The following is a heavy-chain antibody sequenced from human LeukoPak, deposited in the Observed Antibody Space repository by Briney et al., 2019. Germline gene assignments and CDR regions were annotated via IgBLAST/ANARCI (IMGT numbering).Heavy chain of an antibody. J-gene: IGHJ4*02. CDR2: IYSSGST. CDR3: ARSGGYSSPQNY. V-gene: IGHV4-59*01. D-gene: IGHD6-19*01. CDR1: GGSLSSYY. Sequence: SETLSLTCTVSGGSLSSYYWSWIRQPPGKGLEWIGYIYSSGSTNYNSSPTSRVTISVDTSKNQFSLKLTSVTAADTAVYYCARSGGYSSPQNYWGQGTLVTVSS.